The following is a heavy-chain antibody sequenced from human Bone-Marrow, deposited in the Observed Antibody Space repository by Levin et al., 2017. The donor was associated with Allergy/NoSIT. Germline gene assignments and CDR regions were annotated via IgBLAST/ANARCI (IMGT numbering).Heavy chain of an antibody. CDR3: VRDGRECFDPSARSYVDGMYV. CDR2: ISAYNGNR. V-gene: IGHV1-18*01. CDR1: NYTFTNYG. D-gene: IGHD3-9*01. Sequence: VASVKVSCKTSNYTFTNYGISWVRQAPGQGLEWMGWISAYNGNRNFAQRFQGRVTMTTDTSTSTAYMELRSLRSDDTAPHYCVRDGRECFDPSARSYVDGMYVWGQGTTVTVAS. J-gene: IGHJ6*02.